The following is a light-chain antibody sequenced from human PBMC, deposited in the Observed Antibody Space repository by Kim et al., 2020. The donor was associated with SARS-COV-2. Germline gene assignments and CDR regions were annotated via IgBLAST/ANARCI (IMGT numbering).Light chain of an antibody. V-gene: IGKV3-15*01. J-gene: IGKJ4*01. Sequence: EIVMTQSPVTLSVSPGERATLSCRASQSVSSNLAWYQQKPAQAPRLLIYGASTRATGIPARFSGSGSGTEFTLTISSLQSEDFAVYYCQQYNNWPLTFGGGTKVDIK. CDR1: QSVSSN. CDR3: QQYNNWPLT. CDR2: GAS.